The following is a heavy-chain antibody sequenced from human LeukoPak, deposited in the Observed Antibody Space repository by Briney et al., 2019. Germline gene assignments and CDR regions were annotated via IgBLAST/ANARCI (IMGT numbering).Heavy chain of an antibody. CDR2: IRAYNGNT. J-gene: IGHJ4*02. CDR1: GYTFTSYG. V-gene: IGHV1-18*01. D-gene: IGHD3-22*01. Sequence: ASVKVSCKASGYTFTSYGISWVRQAPGQGLEWMGWIRAYNGNTNYAQKLQGRVTMTTDTSTSTAYMELRSLRSDDTAVYYCARDGDYYDSSGYFDYWGQGTLVTVSS. CDR3: ARDGDYYDSSGYFDY.